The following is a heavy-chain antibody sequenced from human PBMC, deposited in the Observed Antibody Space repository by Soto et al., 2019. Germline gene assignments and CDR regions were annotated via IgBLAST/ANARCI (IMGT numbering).Heavy chain of an antibody. CDR1: GFTFSSYA. CDR3: AKDRVKYYYGSGSYLYWYFDL. Sequence: SVGGLVQPGGSLRLSCAASGFTFSSYAMSWVRQAPGKGLEWVSAISGSGGSTYYADSVKGRFTISRDNSKNTLYLQMNSLRAEDTAVYYCAKDRVKYYYGSGSYLYWYFDLWGRGTLVTVSS. J-gene: IGHJ2*01. CDR2: ISGSGGST. D-gene: IGHD3-10*01. V-gene: IGHV3-23*01.